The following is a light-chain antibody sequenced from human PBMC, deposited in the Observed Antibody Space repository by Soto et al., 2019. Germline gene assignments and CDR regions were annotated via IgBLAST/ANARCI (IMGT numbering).Light chain of an antibody. CDR3: SSYTSSSALI. V-gene: IGLV2-14*02. Sequence: QSALTQPASVSGSPGQSITISCTGSTSDIGSYNLVSWYQQHPGKAPKLMIYEGNKRPSGVSNRFSGSRSGNTASLTISGLQAEDEADYYCSSYTSSSALIFGGGTKLT. CDR2: EGN. J-gene: IGLJ2*01. CDR1: TSDIGSYNL.